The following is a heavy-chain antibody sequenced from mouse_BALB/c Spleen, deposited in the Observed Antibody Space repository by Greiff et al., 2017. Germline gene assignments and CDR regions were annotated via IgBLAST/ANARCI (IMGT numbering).Heavy chain of an antibody. Sequence: VKLQESGPGLVAPSQSLSITCTVSGFSLTSYGVHWVRQPPGKGLEWLGVIWAGGSTNYNSALMSRLSISKDNSKSQVFLKMNSLQTDDTAMYYCARVYGNYELFDYWGQGTTLTVSS. CDR2: IWAGGST. CDR3: ARVYGNYELFDY. CDR1: GFSLTSYG. D-gene: IGHD2-1*01. J-gene: IGHJ2*01. V-gene: IGHV2-9*02.